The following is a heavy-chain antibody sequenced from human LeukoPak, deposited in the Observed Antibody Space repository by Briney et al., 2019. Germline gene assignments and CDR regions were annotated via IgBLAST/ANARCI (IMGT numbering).Heavy chain of an antibody. J-gene: IGHJ3*02. CDR3: TRALITMVRGSPFDI. D-gene: IGHD3-10*01. CDR2: IRSKAYGGTT. CDR1: GFTFGDYA. Sequence: GGSLRLSCTASGFTFGDYAMSWVRQAPGKGLEWVGFIRSKAYGGTTEYAASVKGRFTISRDDSKSIAHLQMNSLKTEDTAAYYCTRALITMVRGSPFDIWGQGTMVTVSS. V-gene: IGHV3-49*04.